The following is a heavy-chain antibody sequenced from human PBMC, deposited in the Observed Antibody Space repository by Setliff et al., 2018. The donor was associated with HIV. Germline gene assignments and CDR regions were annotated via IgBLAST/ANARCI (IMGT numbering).Heavy chain of an antibody. CDR2: IFYTGST. V-gene: IGHV4-38-2*01. Sequence: ASETLSLTCAVSGYSASSGYYWGWIRQPPGKGLEWIGDIFYTGSTNYNPSLKSRVTISIDTSKNQFSLKLSSVTAADTAVYYCARQRGGRVTIFGVSGGWFDPWGQGTLVTVSS. D-gene: IGHD3-3*01. CDR3: ARQRGGRVTIFGVSGGWFDP. J-gene: IGHJ5*02. CDR1: GYSASSGYY.